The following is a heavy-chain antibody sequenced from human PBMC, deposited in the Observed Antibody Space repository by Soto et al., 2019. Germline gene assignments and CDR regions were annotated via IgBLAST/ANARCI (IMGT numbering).Heavy chain of an antibody. V-gene: IGHV5-51*01. CDR3: ATSLGAAPYYYYYGMDV. Sequence: PGESLKISCKGSGYSFTSYWIGWVRQMPGKGLEWMGIIYPGDSDTRYSPSFQGQVTISADKSISTAYLQWSSLKASDTAMYYCATSLGAAPYYYYYGMDVWGQGTTVTVSS. CDR1: GYSFTSYW. J-gene: IGHJ6*02. D-gene: IGHD3-16*01. CDR2: IYPGDSDT.